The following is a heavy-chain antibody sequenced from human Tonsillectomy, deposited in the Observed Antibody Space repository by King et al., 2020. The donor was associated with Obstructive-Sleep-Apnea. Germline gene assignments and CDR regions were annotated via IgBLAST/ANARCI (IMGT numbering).Heavy chain of an antibody. Sequence: DVQLVESGAEVKKPGESLKISCKGFGYSFTNYWIGWVRQMPGKGLEWMGIIYPGDSDTRYSPSFQGQVTISADKSISTAYLQWSSLKASDTAMYYCARHSSDGDSEYYYYYYGMDVWGQGTTVTVSS. CDR1: GYSFTNYW. D-gene: IGHD4-17*01. V-gene: IGHV5-51*01. J-gene: IGHJ6*02. CDR3: ARHSSDGDSEYYYYYYGMDV. CDR2: IYPGDSDT.